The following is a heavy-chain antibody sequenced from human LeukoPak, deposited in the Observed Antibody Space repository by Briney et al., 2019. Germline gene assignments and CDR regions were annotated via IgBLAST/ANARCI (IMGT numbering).Heavy chain of an antibody. D-gene: IGHD6-13*01. Sequence: RSGGSLRLSCAASGFTVSSNEMSWVRQAPGKGLEWVSGISWNSGSIGYADSVKGRFTISRDNAKNSLYLQMNSLRAEDTALYYCAKGSSLYVDYWGQGTLVTVSS. CDR2: ISWNSGSI. V-gene: IGHV3-9*01. CDR1: GFTVSSNE. CDR3: AKGSSLYVDY. J-gene: IGHJ4*02.